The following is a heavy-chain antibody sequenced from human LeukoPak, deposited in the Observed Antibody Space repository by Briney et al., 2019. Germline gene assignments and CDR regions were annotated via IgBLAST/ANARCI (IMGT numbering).Heavy chain of an antibody. CDR1: GFTFSSYA. J-gene: IGHJ4*02. CDR2: ISGSGGST. D-gene: IGHD3-3*01. V-gene: IGHV3-23*01. Sequence: GGSLRLSCAASGFTFSSYAMSWVRQAPGKGLEWVSAISGSGGSTYYADSVKGRFTISRDNAKNSLYLQMNSLRAEDTAVYYCARDFDFWSGPADYWGQGTLVTVSS. CDR3: ARDFDFWSGPADY.